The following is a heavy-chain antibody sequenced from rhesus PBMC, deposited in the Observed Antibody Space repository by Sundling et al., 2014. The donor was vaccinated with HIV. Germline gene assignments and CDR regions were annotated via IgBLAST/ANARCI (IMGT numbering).Heavy chain of an antibody. D-gene: IGHD2-21*01. J-gene: IGHJ4*01. CDR3: AKEYCTSRGCFEAYLDY. CDR2: ISNTGETT. CDR1: GFTYNVHY. Sequence: EVQLVESGGGLAKPGGSLRLSCAASGFTYNVHYMDWVRQAPGKGLEWVSRISNTGETTWYADSVKGRFTISRENAKNTVHLQMNSLRPEDTAVYYCAKEYCTSRGCFEAYLDYWGQGLLVTVSS. V-gene: IGHV3-178*02.